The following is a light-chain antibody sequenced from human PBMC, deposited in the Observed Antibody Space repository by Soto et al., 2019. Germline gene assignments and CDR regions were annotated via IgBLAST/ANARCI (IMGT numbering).Light chain of an antibody. V-gene: IGLV2-14*01. CDR3: SSYTGTGSYV. CDR2: DVT. J-gene: IGLJ1*01. CDR1: SSDVGGYNS. Sequence: QSALTQPASVSGSPGQSIAISCTGTSSDVGGYNSVSWYHQYPGKVPKLMIYDVTNRPSGVSDRFSGSKSGNTASLTISGLQAEDEGDYYCSSYTGTGSYVFGTGPKLT.